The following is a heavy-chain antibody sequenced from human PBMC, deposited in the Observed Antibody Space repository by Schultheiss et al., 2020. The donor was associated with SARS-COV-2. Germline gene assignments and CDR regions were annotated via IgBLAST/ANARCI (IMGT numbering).Heavy chain of an antibody. CDR1: GGSISSGGYY. V-gene: IGHV4-30-4*08. CDR2: IYYSGST. D-gene: IGHD2-2*01. J-gene: IGHJ6*02. CDR3: AMGCSSTSCYGYYYYGMDV. Sequence: QTLSLTCTVSGGSISSGGYYWSWIRQHPGKGLEWIGYIYYSGSTYYNPSLKSRVTISVDTSKNQFSLKLSSVTAADTAVYYCAMGCSSTSCYGYYYYGMDVWGQGTTVTVSS.